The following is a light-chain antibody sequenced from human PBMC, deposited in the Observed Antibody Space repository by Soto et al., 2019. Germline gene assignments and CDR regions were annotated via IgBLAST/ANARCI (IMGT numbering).Light chain of an antibody. CDR2: AAS. CDR1: QCFSNY. J-gene: IGKJ5*01. CDR3: QKYNSAPDT. Sequence: DIQMTQSPSSLSASVGDRVTITCRASQCFSNYLACYQQKPGKVPKLLIYAASTLQSGVPSRFSGSGSGTDFTLTISSLQPEDVATYYCQKYNSAPDTFGQGTRLEIK. V-gene: IGKV1-27*01.